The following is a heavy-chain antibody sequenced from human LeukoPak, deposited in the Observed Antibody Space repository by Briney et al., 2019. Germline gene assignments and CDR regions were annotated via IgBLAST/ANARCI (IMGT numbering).Heavy chain of an antibody. CDR1: GFTFRRYA. V-gene: IGHV3-23*01. J-gene: IGHJ4*02. CDR3: AKGDRSGSYSYFDY. D-gene: IGHD3-10*01. CDR2: ISASGGNT. Sequence: GGSLRLSCVASGFTFRRYAMSWVGQARGKGVEWGSSISASGGNTYYADSVQGRFTISRDNSKNTLYLQMNSLRAEDTVVFYCAKGDRSGSYSYFDYWGQGTLVTVSS.